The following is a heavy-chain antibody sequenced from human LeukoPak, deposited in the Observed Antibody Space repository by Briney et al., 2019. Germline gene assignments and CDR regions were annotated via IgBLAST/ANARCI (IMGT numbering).Heavy chain of an antibody. CDR3: ASCSSTSCYRDAFDI. V-gene: IGHV1-69*13. J-gene: IGHJ3*02. Sequence: ASVKVSCKASGGTFSSYAISWVRQAPGQGLEWMGGIIPIFGTANYAQKFQGRVTITADESTSTAYMELSSLRSEDTAVYYWASCSSTSCYRDAFDIWGQGTMVTVSS. CDR1: GGTFSSYA. D-gene: IGHD2-2*01. CDR2: IIPIFGTA.